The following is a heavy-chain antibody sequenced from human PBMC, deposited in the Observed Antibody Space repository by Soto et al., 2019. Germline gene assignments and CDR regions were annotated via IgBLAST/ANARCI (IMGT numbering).Heavy chain of an antibody. CDR3: ARDRVGEYCDYDLIDY. D-gene: IGHD4-17*01. J-gene: IGHJ4*02. V-gene: IGHV3-33*01. CDR1: GFTFSSYG. CDR2: IWYDGSNK. Sequence: GGSLRLSCAASGFTFSSYGMHWVSKAQGKGLEWVAVIWYDGSNKYYADSVKGRFTISRDNSKNTLYLQMNSLRAEDTVVYYCARDRVGEYCDYDLIDYWGQGTLVTVSS.